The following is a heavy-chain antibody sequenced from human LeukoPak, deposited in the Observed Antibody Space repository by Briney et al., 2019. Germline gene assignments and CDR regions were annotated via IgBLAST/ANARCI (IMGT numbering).Heavy chain of an antibody. J-gene: IGHJ4*02. CDR1: GFTFSTYA. CDR2: ISSDGKSK. CDR3: ARDPMADFDY. D-gene: IGHD2-8*01. Sequence: QPGRSLRLSCAASGFTFSTYAFHWVRQAPGTGLEWVAVISSDGKSKIYADPVKGRFTISRDNSKNTLFLQMNSLRTEDTAVYYCARDPMADFDYWGQGALVTVSS. V-gene: IGHV3-30*04.